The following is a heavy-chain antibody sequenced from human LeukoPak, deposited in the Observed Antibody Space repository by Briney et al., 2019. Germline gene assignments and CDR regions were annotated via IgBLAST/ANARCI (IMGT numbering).Heavy chain of an antibody. CDR3: ARETLGYCSGGSCYLHFVFDY. V-gene: IGHV3-30-3*01. CDR2: ISYDGSNK. J-gene: IGHJ4*02. CDR1: GFTFSSYA. D-gene: IGHD2-15*01. Sequence: GGSLRLSCAASGFTFSSYAMHWVRQAPGKGLEWVAVISYDGSNKYYADSVKGRFTISRDNSKNTLYLQMNSLRAEDTAVYYCARETLGYCSGGSCYLHFVFDYWGQGTLVTVSS.